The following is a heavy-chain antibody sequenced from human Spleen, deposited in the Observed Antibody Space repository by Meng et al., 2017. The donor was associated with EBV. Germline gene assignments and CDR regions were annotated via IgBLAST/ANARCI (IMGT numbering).Heavy chain of an antibody. CDR2: VFRTGDT. CDR3: ASDGISRYFDN. Sequence: QLGRWGPGQVKPSGILSLICTVSGGSISTSNWWSWVRQSPEKGLEWIGEVFRTGDTNYNPSLKSRVTILIDKSKNQFSLKLNSVTAADTAIYFCASDGISRYFDNWGPGTLVTVSS. V-gene: IGHV4-4*02. J-gene: IGHJ4*02. D-gene: IGHD1-1*01. CDR1: GGSISTSNW.